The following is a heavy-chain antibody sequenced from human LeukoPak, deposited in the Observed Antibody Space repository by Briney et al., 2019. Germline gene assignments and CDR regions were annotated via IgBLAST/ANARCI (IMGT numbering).Heavy chain of an antibody. CDR1: VYSINTYY. D-gene: IGHD3-22*01. CDR2: IYYSGST. Sequence: PSETLSLTCTISVYSINTYYWSWIRQPPGKGLEWIGYIYYSGSTKYNPSLQSRVTISLDTSKKQFSLKLNSVTAADTAVYYCAREVTYYYDSSGSFDYWGQGTQVTVSS. CDR3: AREVTYYYDSSGSFDY. J-gene: IGHJ4*02. V-gene: IGHV4-59*01.